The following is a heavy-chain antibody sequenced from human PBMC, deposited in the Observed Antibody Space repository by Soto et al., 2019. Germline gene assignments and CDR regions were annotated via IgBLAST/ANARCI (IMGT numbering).Heavy chain of an antibody. CDR2: IYWDDDK. Sequence: QITLKESGPTLVKPTQTLTLTCTFSGFSLSTSGVGVGWIRQPPGKALEWLALIYWDDDKRYSPSLKSRLTITNDTAKTPVVLTITNMVPGDTATYYCAHSWYCSGGSCYYTYYFDYWGQGTLVTVSS. V-gene: IGHV2-5*02. D-gene: IGHD2-15*01. CDR3: AHSWYCSGGSCYYTYYFDY. J-gene: IGHJ4*02. CDR1: GFSLSTSGVG.